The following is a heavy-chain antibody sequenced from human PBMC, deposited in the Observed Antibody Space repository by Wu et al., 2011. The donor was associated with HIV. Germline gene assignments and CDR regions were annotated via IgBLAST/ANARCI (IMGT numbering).Heavy chain of an antibody. Sequence: SWVRQALDKDLSGWEESILSLEQQKHAQKFQGRVTMTRNTSISTAYLELSSLRSEDTAVYYCARMIKYYYDHERNYYYCAVDVWGQGTTVTVSS. J-gene: IGHJ6*02. D-gene: IGHD3-22*01. V-gene: IGHV1-69*05. CDR2: SILSLEQ. CDR3: ARMIKYYYDHERNYYYCAVDV.